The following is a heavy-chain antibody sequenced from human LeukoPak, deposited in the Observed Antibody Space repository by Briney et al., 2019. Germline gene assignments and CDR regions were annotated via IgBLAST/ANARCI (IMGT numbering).Heavy chain of an antibody. J-gene: IGHJ4*02. CDR1: GGSISSGGYY. D-gene: IGHD5-18*01. V-gene: IGHV4-31*03. Sequence: SETLSLTCTVSGGSISSGGYYWSWIRQHPGKGLEWIGYIYYSGSTYYNPSLKSRVTTSVDTSKNQFSLKLSSVTAADTAVYYCARRLLYYFDYWGQGTLVTVSS. CDR3: ARRLLYYFDY. CDR2: IYYSGST.